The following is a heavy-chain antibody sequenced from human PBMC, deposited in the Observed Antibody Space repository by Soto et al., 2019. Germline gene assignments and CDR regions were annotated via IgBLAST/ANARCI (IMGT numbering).Heavy chain of an antibody. CDR1: GGTFSSYA. V-gene: IGHV1-69*01. CDR3: ARDGGCSGGSCYPSPFDY. J-gene: IGHJ4*02. CDR2: FIPIFGTA. D-gene: IGHD2-15*01. Sequence: QVQLVQSGAEVKKPGSSVKVSCKASGGTFSSYAISWVRQAPGQGLEWMGGFIPIFGTAKYAQKFQGRVTITADESTSTAYMELSSLRSEDTAVYYCARDGGCSGGSCYPSPFDYWGQGTLVTVSS.